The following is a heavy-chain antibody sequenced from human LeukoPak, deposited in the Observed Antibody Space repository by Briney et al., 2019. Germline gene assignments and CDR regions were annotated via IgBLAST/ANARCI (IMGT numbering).Heavy chain of an antibody. CDR1: GNIFTNYH. Sequence: ASVKVSCKASGNIFTNYHLHWVRLAPGRGLEWMGAVYTDGGTITNTRSFQDRVTMTRDVSTRTVYMELSSLNSEDTAVYYCATEAPGSFRFDNWGQEILVTVAS. V-gene: IGHV1-46*01. CDR2: VYTDGGTI. J-gene: IGHJ4*01. CDR3: ATEAPGSFRFDN.